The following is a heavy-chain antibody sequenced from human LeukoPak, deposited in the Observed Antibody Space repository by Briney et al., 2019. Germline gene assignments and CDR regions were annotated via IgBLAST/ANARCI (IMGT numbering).Heavy chain of an antibody. V-gene: IGHV1-46*01. CDR3: ARDLRGYYGSGSYIGY. J-gene: IGHJ4*02. Sequence: ASVKVSCKASGYTFTSYYMHWVRQAPGQGLEWMGIINPSGGSTSYAQKFQGRVTMARDTSTSTVYMELSSLRSEGTAVYYCARDLRGYYGSGSYIGYWGQGTLVTVSS. CDR2: INPSGGST. CDR1: GYTFTSYY. D-gene: IGHD3-10*01.